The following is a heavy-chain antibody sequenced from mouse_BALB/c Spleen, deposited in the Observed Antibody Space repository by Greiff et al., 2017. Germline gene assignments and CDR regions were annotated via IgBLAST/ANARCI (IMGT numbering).Heavy chain of an antibody. J-gene: IGHJ4*01. V-gene: IGHV5-17*02. CDR3: ARTNFYAMDY. D-gene: IGHD4-1*01. Sequence: DVKLVESGGGLVQPGGSRKLSCAASGFPFSSFGMHWVRPAPEKGLEWVAYISSGSSTIYYADTVKGRFTISRDNPKNTLFLQMTSLRSEDTAMYYCARTNFYAMDYWGQGTSVTVAS. CDR1: GFPFSSFG. CDR2: ISSGSSTI.